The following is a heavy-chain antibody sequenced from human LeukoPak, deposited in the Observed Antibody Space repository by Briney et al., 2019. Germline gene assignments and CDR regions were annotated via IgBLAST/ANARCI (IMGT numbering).Heavy chain of an antibody. D-gene: IGHD2-2*01. CDR3: ARGHCSSTSCYVYDY. V-gene: IGHV4-34*01. CDR2: INHSGST. CDR1: GGSFSGYY. Sequence: SETLSLTCAVYGGSFSGYYWSWIRQPPGKGLEWIGEINHSGSTNYNPSLKSRVTISVDTSKNQFSLKLSSVTAADTAVYYCARGHCSSTSCYVYDYWGQGTLVTVSS. J-gene: IGHJ4*02.